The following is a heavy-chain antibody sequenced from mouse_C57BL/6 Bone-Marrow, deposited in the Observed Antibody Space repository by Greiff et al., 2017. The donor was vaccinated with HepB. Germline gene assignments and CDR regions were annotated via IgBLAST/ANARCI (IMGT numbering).Heavy chain of an antibody. D-gene: IGHD2-5*01. Sequence: VQLKESGGGLVKPGGSLKLSCAASGFTFSSYTMSWVRQTPEKRLEWVATISGGGGNTYYPDSVKGRFTISRDNAKNTLYLQMSSLRSEDTALYYCASLYSNYRAWFAYWGQGTLVTVSA. V-gene: IGHV5-9*01. CDR2: ISGGGGNT. J-gene: IGHJ3*01. CDR3: ASLYSNYRAWFAY. CDR1: GFTFSSYT.